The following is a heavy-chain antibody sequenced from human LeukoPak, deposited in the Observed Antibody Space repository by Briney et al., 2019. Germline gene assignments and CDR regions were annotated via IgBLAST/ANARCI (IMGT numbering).Heavy chain of an antibody. CDR2: ISAYNGNT. Sequence: ASVKVSCKASGYTFTSYGISWVRQAPGQGLEWMGWISAYNGNTNYAQKLQGRVTMTTDTSTSTAYMELRSLRSDDTAVYYCAGEYCSGGSCYVLSYWGQGTLVTVSS. J-gene: IGHJ4*02. CDR1: GYTFTSYG. D-gene: IGHD2-15*01. V-gene: IGHV1-18*01. CDR3: AGEYCSGGSCYVLSY.